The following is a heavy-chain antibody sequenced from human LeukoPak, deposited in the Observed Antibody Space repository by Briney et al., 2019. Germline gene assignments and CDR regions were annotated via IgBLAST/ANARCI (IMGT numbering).Heavy chain of an antibody. D-gene: IGHD3-10*01. V-gene: IGHV4-31*11. CDR1: GGSFSGYY. CDR3: ARVRYYYGSGSKNGMDV. CDR2: IYYSGST. Sequence: SETLSLTCAVYGGSFSGYYWSWIRQHPGKGLEWVGYIYYSGSTYYNPSLKSRVTISVDTSKNQFSLKLSSVTAADTAVYYCARVRYYYGSGSKNGMDVWGQGTTVTVSS. J-gene: IGHJ6*02.